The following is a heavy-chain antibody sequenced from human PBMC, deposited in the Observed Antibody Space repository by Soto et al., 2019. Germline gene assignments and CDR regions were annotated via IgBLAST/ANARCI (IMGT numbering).Heavy chain of an antibody. CDR1: GYTFTSYG. J-gene: IGHJ4*02. D-gene: IGHD6-13*01. CDR3: ARQRRIAAAGGGTNFDY. Sequence: ASVKVSCKASGYTFTSYGISWVRQAPGQGLEWMGWISAYNGNTNYAQKLQGRVTMTTDTSTSTAYMELRSLRSDDTAVYYCARQRRIAAAGGGTNFDYWGQGTLVTVSS. V-gene: IGHV1-18*01. CDR2: ISAYNGNT.